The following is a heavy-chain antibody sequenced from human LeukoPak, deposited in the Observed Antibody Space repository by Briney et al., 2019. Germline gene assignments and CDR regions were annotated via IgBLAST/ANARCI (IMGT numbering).Heavy chain of an antibody. V-gene: IGHV3-43D*04. Sequence: GGSLRLSCAASGFTFDDYAMHWVRQAPGKGLEWVSVISWDGGSKYYADSVKGRFTISRDNRKNSLYLQMNSLRAEDTAFYYCARVDYYYWGQGTLVTVSS. CDR3: ARVDYYY. J-gene: IGHJ4*02. CDR1: GFTFDDYA. CDR2: ISWDGGSK. D-gene: IGHD4/OR15-4a*01.